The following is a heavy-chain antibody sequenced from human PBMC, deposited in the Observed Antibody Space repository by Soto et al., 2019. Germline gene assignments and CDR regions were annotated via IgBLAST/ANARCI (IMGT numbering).Heavy chain of an antibody. Sequence: ASVKVSCKASGYTFTSYAIHWVRQAPGQRLEWMGWINAGHGNTKYSQKFQDRVTITRDTSASIAYMELSSLRSEDTAVYYCVRDGSSGYGADFDYWGQGTLVTVSS. V-gene: IGHV1-3*01. J-gene: IGHJ4*02. CDR1: GYTFTSYA. CDR2: INAGHGNT. CDR3: VRDGSSGYGADFDY. D-gene: IGHD6-13*01.